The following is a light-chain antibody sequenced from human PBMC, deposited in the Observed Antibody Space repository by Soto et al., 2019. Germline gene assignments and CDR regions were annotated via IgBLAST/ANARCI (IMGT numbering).Light chain of an antibody. J-gene: IGKJ2*01. Sequence: DVVMTQSPLSLPVTLGQPASISCRSSQSLVYSDGNAYLNWFHQRPGQSPRRLTYKVSYRESGVPGRFGGSGTGTGFKLRISRVEAEDVGVYYCMQGTHWPAYAFGQGTKLEIK. V-gene: IGKV2-30*01. CDR2: KVS. CDR1: QSLVYSDGNAY. CDR3: MQGTHWPAYA.